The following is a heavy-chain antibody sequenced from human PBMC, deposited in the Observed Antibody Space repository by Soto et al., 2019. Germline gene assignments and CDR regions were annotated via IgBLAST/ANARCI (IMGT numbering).Heavy chain of an antibody. CDR1: GGTFSSYA. Sequence: GASVKFSCKASGGTFSSYAISWVRQAPGQGLEWMGGIIPIFGTANYAQKFQGRVTITADESTSTAYMELSSLRSEDTAVYYCARSPEAQMNFDIWGQGTMVTVSS. J-gene: IGHJ3*02. CDR2: IIPIFGTA. CDR3: ARSPEAQMNFDI. V-gene: IGHV1-69*13.